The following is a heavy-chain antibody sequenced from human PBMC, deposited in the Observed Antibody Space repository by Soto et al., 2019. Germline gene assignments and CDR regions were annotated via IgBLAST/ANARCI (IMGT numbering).Heavy chain of an antibody. Sequence: QVQLQESGPGLVKPSETLSLTCTVSGGSISSYYWSWIRQPPGKGLEWIGYIYYSGSTNYNPSLMSPVTISVDTSKNPFSLKLSSVTAADTAVYYCARRWGGTFDYWGQGTLVTVSS. CDR3: ARRWGGTFDY. CDR2: IYYSGST. D-gene: IGHD2-21*01. CDR1: GGSISSYY. J-gene: IGHJ4*02. V-gene: IGHV4-59*01.